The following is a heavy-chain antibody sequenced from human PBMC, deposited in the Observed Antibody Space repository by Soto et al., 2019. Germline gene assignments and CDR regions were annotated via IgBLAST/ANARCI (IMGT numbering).Heavy chain of an antibody. CDR1: GGSISSGGYY. CDR2: IYYSGST. V-gene: IGHV4-31*03. J-gene: IGHJ3*02. CDR3: ARGRAAYYDILTAGAFEI. Sequence: SETLSLTCTVSGGSISSGGYYWSWIRQHPGKGLEWIGYIYYSGSTYYNPSLKSRVTISVDTSKNQFSLKLSSVTAADTAVYYCARGRAAYYDILTAGAFEIWGQGTMVTGSS. D-gene: IGHD3-9*01.